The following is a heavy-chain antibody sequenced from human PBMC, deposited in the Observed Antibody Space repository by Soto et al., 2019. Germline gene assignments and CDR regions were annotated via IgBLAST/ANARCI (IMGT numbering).Heavy chain of an antibody. CDR1: GGSISSGGYS. Sequence: QLQLQESGSGLVKPSQTLSLTCAVSGGSISSGGYSWSWIRQPPGKGLEWIGYIYHSGSTYYNPSLKSRVTRSVDRSKNQFSRKLSSVTAADTAVYYCARAHYGDYGYGMDVWGQGTTVTVSS. CDR3: ARAHYGDYGYGMDV. D-gene: IGHD4-17*01. V-gene: IGHV4-30-2*01. J-gene: IGHJ6*02. CDR2: IYHSGST.